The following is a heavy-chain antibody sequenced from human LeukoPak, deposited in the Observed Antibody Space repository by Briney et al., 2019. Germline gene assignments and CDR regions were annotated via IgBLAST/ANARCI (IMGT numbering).Heavy chain of an antibody. D-gene: IGHD3-10*01. CDR2: ISSSGSTI. J-gene: IGHJ6*02. Sequence: GGSLRLSCAASGFTFSSYEMNWVRQAPGKGLELVSYISSSGSTIYYADSVKGRFTISRDNAKNSLYLQMNSLRAEDTAVYYCARASSYDYTYYGMDVWGQGTTVTVSS. V-gene: IGHV3-48*03. CDR1: GFTFSSYE. CDR3: ARASSYDYTYYGMDV.